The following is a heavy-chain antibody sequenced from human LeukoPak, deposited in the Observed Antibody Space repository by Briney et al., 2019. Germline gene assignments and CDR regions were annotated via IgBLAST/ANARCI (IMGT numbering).Heavy chain of an antibody. CDR2: ISGSSTYI. V-gene: IGHV3-21*01. CDR1: GFTFNGYT. J-gene: IGHJ4*02. CDR3: ARVPPTSRAGYFFDY. Sequence: GGSLRLSCAASGFTFNGYTMNWVRQAPGKGLEWVSCISGSSTYIYYADSVKGRFTISRDNAKNSLYLQMNSLSAEDTAVYYCARVPPTSRAGYFFDYWGQGTLVTVSS.